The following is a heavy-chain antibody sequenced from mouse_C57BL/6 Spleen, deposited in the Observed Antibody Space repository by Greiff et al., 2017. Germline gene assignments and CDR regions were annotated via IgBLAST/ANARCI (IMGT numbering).Heavy chain of an antibody. J-gene: IGHJ3*01. Sequence: VQLQQSGPELVKPGASVKISCKASGYTFTDYYMNWVKQSHGKSLEWIGDINPNNGGTSYNQKFKGKATLTVDKSSSTAYMELRSLTSEDSAVYYCASYYSNPFAYWGQGTLVTVSA. D-gene: IGHD2-5*01. V-gene: IGHV1-26*01. CDR3: ASYYSNPFAY. CDR1: GYTFTDYY. CDR2: INPNNGGT.